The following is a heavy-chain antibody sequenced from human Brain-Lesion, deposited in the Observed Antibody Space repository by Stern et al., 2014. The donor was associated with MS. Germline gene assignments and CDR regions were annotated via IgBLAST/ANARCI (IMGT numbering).Heavy chain of an antibody. D-gene: IGHD3-3*01. CDR3: ARVYNTIYGIVTQRGSGMDV. J-gene: IGHJ6*02. CDR2: ITEDGTEK. V-gene: IGHV3-7*01. Sequence: EMQLVESGGGLVQPGGSLTISCTAAGFTFGNYWMTWVRQAPGKGLEWVANITEDGTEKNYVDSVKGRFTISRDNARNSLYLQMNSLRVEDTALYYCARVYNTIYGIVTQRGSGMDVWGQGTTVIVSS. CDR1: GFTFGNYW.